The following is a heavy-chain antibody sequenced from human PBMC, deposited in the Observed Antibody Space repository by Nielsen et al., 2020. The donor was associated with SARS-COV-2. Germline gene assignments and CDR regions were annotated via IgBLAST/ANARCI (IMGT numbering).Heavy chain of an antibody. CDR2: ISYDGSNK. CDR3: ARDSRVLNGAFDY. D-gene: IGHD2-8*01. J-gene: IGHJ4*02. Sequence: GESLKISCAASGFTFSSYAMHWVRQAPGKGLEWVAVISYDGSNKYYADSVKGRFTISRDNSKNTLYLQMNSLRAEDTAVYYCARDSRVLNGAFDYWGQGTLVTVSS. V-gene: IGHV3-30-3*01. CDR1: GFTFSSYA.